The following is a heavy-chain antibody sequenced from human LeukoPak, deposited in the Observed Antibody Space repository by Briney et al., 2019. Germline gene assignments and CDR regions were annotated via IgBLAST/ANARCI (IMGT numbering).Heavy chain of an antibody. CDR1: GGSISSYY. J-gene: IGHJ5*02. Sequence: PSETLSLTCTVSGGSISSYYWSWIRQPPGKGLGWIGYIYYSGSTNYNPSVKSRVTISVDTSKNPFSLKLSSVTAADTDVYYCARGGDIVVVPAAIGGVDGWFDPWGQGTLVTVSS. V-gene: IGHV4-59*01. CDR2: IYYSGST. CDR3: ARGGDIVVVPAAIGGVDGWFDP. D-gene: IGHD2-2*01.